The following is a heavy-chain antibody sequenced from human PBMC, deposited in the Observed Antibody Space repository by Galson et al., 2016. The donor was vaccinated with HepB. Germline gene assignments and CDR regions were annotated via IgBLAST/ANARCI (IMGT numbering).Heavy chain of an antibody. J-gene: IGHJ5*02. Sequence: SETLSLTCGVHGESFNAYYWSWIRQPPGKGLEWIGEINHSGFTKNNPSLKGRVTISVDTSKNQFSLRLNSMTAADPGVYYCARVVVAATNWFDAWGQGTLVTVSS. CDR2: INHSGFT. D-gene: IGHD2-15*01. CDR3: ARVVVAATNWFDA. CDR1: GESFNAYY. V-gene: IGHV4-34*01.